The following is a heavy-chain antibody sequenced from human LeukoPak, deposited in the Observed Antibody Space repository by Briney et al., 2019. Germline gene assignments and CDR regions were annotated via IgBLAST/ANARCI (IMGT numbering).Heavy chain of an antibody. V-gene: IGHV5-51*01. J-gene: IGHJ3*02. Sequence: GESLKISCKGSGYSFTSYWIGWVRQMPGKGLEWMGIIFPGDSDTRYSPSFQGQVTISADKSISTAYLQWSSLKASDTAMYYCARHSGNDYGDFAGAFDIWGQGTMVTVSS. D-gene: IGHD4-17*01. CDR1: GYSFTSYW. CDR2: IFPGDSDT. CDR3: ARHSGNDYGDFAGAFDI.